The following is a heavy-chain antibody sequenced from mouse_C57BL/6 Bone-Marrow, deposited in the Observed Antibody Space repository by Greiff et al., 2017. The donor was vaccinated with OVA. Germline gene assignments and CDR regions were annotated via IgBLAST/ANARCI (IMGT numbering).Heavy chain of an antibody. V-gene: IGHV1-61*01. J-gene: IGHJ2*01. Sequence: QVQLQQPGAELVRPGSSVKLSRKASGYTFTSYWMDWVKQRPGQGLEWIGNIYPSDSETHYNQKFKDKATLTVDKSSSTAYMQLSSLTSEDSAVYYCASWNDSFDYWGQGTTLTVSS. CDR1: GYTFTSYW. CDR2: IYPSDSET. CDR3: ASWNDSFDY.